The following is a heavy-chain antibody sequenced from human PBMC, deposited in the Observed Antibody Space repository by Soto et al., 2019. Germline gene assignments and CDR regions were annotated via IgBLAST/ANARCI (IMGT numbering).Heavy chain of an antibody. CDR1: GFTFSNAW. D-gene: IGHD3-10*01. J-gene: IGHJ6*03. CDR3: TTAAVWFGELFYYYYYMDV. V-gene: IGHV3-15*01. Sequence: GGSLRLSCAASGFTFSNAWMSWVRQAPGKGLEWVGRIKSKTDGGTTDYAAPVKARFTISRDDSKNTLYLQMNSLKTEDTAVYYCTTAAVWFGELFYYYYYMDVWGKGTTVTVSS. CDR2: IKSKTDGGTT.